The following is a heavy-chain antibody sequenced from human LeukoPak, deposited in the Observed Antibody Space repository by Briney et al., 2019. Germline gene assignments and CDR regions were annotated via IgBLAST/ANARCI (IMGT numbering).Heavy chain of an antibody. Sequence: GGSLRLSCAASGFTFSNFAMSWVRQAPGRGLEWVSSIISSGGSTYYADSVKGRFTISRDNSKNTLFLQMNSLRAEDTAVYYCANRKYYDILTGYYRDAFDIWGQGTMVTVSS. D-gene: IGHD3-9*01. J-gene: IGHJ3*02. V-gene: IGHV3-23*01. CDR2: IISSGGST. CDR3: ANRKYYDILTGYYRDAFDI. CDR1: GFTFSNFA.